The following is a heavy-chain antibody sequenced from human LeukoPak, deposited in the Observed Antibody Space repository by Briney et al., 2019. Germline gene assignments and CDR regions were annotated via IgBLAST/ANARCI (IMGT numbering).Heavy chain of an antibody. CDR2: INPGGGST. CDR1: GYTFISYY. J-gene: IGHJ4*02. Sequence: ASVKVSCKASGYTFISYYMHWVRQAPGQGLEWLGIINPGGGSTTYAQKFQGRVTMTRDTSTSTVYMELSSLRSEDTAVYYCARVEGYDSSGYYYGYWGQGTQVTVSS. V-gene: IGHV1-46*01. CDR3: ARVEGYDSSGYYYGY. D-gene: IGHD3-22*01.